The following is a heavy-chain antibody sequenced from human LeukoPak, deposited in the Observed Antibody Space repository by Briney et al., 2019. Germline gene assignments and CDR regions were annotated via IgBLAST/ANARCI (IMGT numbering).Heavy chain of an antibody. CDR3: ARGTPLDTAMVLFYDY. Sequence: ASVKVSCKASGYTFTGYYMHWVRQAPGQGLEWMGWINPNSGGTNYAQKFQGRVTMTRDTSISTAYMELSRLRSDDTAVYYCARGTPLDTAMVLFYDYWGQGTLVTVSS. J-gene: IGHJ4*02. CDR1: GYTFTGYY. D-gene: IGHD5-18*01. CDR2: INPNSGGT. V-gene: IGHV1-2*02.